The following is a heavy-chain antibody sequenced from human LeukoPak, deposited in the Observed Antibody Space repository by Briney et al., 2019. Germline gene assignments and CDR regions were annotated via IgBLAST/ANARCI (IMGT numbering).Heavy chain of an antibody. CDR1: GYSISSGYY. D-gene: IGHD2-2*03. Sequence: SETLSLTCAVSGYSISSGYYWGWIRQPPGKGLEWIASIYHTGSTYYNPSLKSRVTISVDKSKNQFSLKLSSVTAADTAVYYCARVSGYCSSTSCLPFDYWGQGTLVTVSS. CDR2: IYHTGST. J-gene: IGHJ4*02. V-gene: IGHV4-38-2*01. CDR3: ARVSGYCSSTSCLPFDY.